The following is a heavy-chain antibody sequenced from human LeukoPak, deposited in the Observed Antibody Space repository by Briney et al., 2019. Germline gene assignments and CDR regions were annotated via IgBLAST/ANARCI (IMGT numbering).Heavy chain of an antibody. CDR3: ARDLDY. CDR1: GVIVSRNF. CDR2: MYAGGTT. V-gene: IGHV3-53*01. Sequence: GGSVRLSCAASGVIVSRNFMSWVRQAPGKGLQWVAIMYAGGTTDYSDSVRGRFHISRDSSNNTLSLQINSLRAEDTAVYYCARDLDYWGQGTLVTVSS. J-gene: IGHJ4*02.